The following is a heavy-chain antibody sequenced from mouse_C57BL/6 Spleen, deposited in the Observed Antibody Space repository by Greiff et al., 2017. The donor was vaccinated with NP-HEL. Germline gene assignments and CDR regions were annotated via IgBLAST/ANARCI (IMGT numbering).Heavy chain of an antibody. Sequence: EVQLQQSGPELVKPGASVKISCKASGYTFTDYYMNWVKQSHGKSLEWIGDINPNNGGTSYNQKFKGKATLTVDKSSSTAYMELRSLTSEDSAVYYCARRGLRYHWYFDVWGTGTTVTVSS. J-gene: IGHJ1*03. D-gene: IGHD1-1*01. CDR3: ARRGLRYHWYFDV. CDR1: GYTFTDYY. V-gene: IGHV1-26*01. CDR2: INPNNGGT.